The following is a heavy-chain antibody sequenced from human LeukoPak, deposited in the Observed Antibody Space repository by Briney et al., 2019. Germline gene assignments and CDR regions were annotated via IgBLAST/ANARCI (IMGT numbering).Heavy chain of an antibody. CDR2: INPNSGGT. J-gene: IGHJ3*02. Sequence: ASVKVSCKASGYTFTVYYMHWVRQAPGQGLEWMGWINPNSGGTNYAQKFQGRVTMTRDTSISTNYLELSRLRSDDPAVAYCASLSRIPMVRGVRSDAFDIWGQGTVVTVSS. V-gene: IGHV1-2*02. D-gene: IGHD3-10*01. CDR3: ASLSRIPMVRGVRSDAFDI. CDR1: GYTFTVYY.